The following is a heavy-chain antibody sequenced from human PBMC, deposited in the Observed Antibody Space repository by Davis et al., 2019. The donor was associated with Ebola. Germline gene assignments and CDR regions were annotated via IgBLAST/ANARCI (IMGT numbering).Heavy chain of an antibody. V-gene: IGHV1-18*01. CDR1: GYIFSAYG. CDR2: ISGHTGDT. Sequence: AASVKVSCKTSGYIFSAYGITWVRQAPGQGLEWMGWISGHTGDTNYTENLQGRVTMTTDPSTGTAYMELRNLRTDDTAVYYCAIADPHLRYGMDVWGKGTTVTVSS. J-gene: IGHJ6*04. CDR3: AIADPHLRYGMDV.